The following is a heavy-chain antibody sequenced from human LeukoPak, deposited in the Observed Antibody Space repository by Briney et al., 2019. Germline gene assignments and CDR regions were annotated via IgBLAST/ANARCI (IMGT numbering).Heavy chain of an antibody. J-gene: IGHJ4*02. CDR1: GFTFSSYA. CDR2: ISGSGGSS. CDR3: AKDRNYYGSGSPSYY. V-gene: IGHV3-23*01. D-gene: IGHD3-10*01. Sequence: GGSLRLSCAASGFTFSSYAMSWVRQAPGKGLEWVSAISGSGGSSYYADSVKGRFTISRDNSKNTLYLQMNSLIAEDTAVYYCAKDRNYYGSGSPSYYWGQGTLVTVSS.